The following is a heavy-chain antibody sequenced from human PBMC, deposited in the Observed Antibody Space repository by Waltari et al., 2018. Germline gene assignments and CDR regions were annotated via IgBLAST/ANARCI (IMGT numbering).Heavy chain of an antibody. V-gene: IGHV4-4*02. Sequence: WWMWVRQSPQKGLEWIGQVQYTGRSNYNPSFASRVTVSIDTSNNQFTLKLTSATAADTAMYYCARDRGRGIYLDTWGPGMQVTVSP. D-gene: IGHD2-15*01. CDR1: W. CDR2: VQYTGRS. CDR3: ARDRGRGIYLDT. J-gene: IGHJ5*02.